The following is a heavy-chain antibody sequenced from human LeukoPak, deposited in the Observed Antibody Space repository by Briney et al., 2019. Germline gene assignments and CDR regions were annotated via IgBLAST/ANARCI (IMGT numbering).Heavy chain of an antibody. CDR2: IYYSGST. J-gene: IGHJ5*02. CDR1: SGSISSGNYY. CDR3: ARDKAAPTGWFDP. D-gene: IGHD6-13*01. V-gene: IGHV4-31*03. Sequence: SEPLSLTCTVSSGSISSGNYYWSWIPQHPGKGLEWIGYIYYSGSTYYTPSSNHRVTISIEKPKLHLSQKLSAVTAAVSAMYYCARDKAAPTGWFDPWGQGTLVTVSS.